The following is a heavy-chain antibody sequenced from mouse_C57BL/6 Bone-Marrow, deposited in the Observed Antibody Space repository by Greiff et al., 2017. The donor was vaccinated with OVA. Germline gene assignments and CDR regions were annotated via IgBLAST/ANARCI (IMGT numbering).Heavy chain of an antibody. CDR3: ARGSYSNYYYAMDY. CDR1: GLTFSSYT. J-gene: IGHJ4*01. Sequence: EVQVVESGGGLVKPGGSLKLSCAASGLTFSSYTMSWVRQTPEKRLEWVATISGGGGNTYYPDSVKGRFTISRDNAKNTLYLQMSSLRSEDTALYYCARGSYSNYYYAMDYWGQGTSVTVSS. D-gene: IGHD2-5*01. V-gene: IGHV5-9*01. CDR2: ISGGGGNT.